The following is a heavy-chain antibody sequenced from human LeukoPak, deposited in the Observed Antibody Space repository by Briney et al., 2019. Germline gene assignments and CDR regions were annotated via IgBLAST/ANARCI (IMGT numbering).Heavy chain of an antibody. J-gene: IGHJ4*02. V-gene: IGHV4-39*07. D-gene: IGHD4-23*01. Sequence: SETLSLTCTVSGGSISSSSYYWGWIRQPPGKGLEWIGSIYYSGSTYYNPSLKSRVTISVDTSKNQFSLKLSSVTAADTAVYYCARDGGGNGVFDYWGQGTLVTVSS. CDR1: GGSISSSSYY. CDR3: ARDGGGNGVFDY. CDR2: IYYSGST.